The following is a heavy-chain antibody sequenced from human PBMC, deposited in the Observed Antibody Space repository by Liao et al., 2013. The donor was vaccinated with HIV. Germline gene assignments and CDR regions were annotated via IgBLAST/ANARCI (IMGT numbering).Heavy chain of an antibody. J-gene: IGHJ4*02. CDR1: GGSISSGDYF. CDR2: IYSSGST. Sequence: QVQLQESGPGLVKPSQTLSLTCTVSGGSISSGDYFWSWIRQPPEKGLEWIGYIYSSGSTYYNPSLKSRGTISVDTSEEEFSLKLTSVTAADTAVYYCARGDHRSGWHLWYFDYWGQGILVTVSS. D-gene: IGHD6-19*01. CDR3: ARGDHRSGWHLWYFDY. V-gene: IGHV4-30-4*08.